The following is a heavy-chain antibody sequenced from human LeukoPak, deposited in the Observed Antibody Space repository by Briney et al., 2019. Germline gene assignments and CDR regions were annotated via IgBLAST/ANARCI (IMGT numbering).Heavy chain of an antibody. J-gene: IGHJ3*01. D-gene: IGHD2/OR15-2a*01. CDR1: GFIFNSYA. CDR3: ARISLRAFDV. Sequence: GGSLRLSCAASGFIFNSYAMSWVRQAPGKGLEWVSTISDIGLSTYYADSVKGRLTISRDNSKSTLSLLLSSLRADDTAIYYCARISLRAFDVWGQGTTVTVSS. V-gene: IGHV3-23*01. CDR2: ISDIGLST.